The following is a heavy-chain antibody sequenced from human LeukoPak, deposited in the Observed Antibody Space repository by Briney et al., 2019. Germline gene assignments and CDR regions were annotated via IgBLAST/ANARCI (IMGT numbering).Heavy chain of an antibody. CDR2: ISPYNGNT. CDR1: GYTFNTYG. Sequence: ASAKVSCKPYGYTFNTYGITWVRQAPGQGLEWMGWISPYNGNTNYAQKFQGWVTMTRDTSISTAYMELSRLRSDDTAVYYCARDIVNYYGMDVWGQGTTVTVSS. D-gene: IGHD1-26*01. CDR3: ARDIVNYYGMDV. J-gene: IGHJ6*02. V-gene: IGHV1-18*01.